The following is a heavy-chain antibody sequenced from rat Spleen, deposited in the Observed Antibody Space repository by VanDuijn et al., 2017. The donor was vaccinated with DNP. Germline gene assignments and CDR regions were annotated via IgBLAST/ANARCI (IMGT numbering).Heavy chain of an antibody. CDR2: IRYDGGTT. V-gene: IGHV5-22*01. Sequence: EVQLVESGGGLVQPGGSLKLSCLTSGFSFSDYYMAWVRQAPTKGLEWVAYIRYDGGTTYYGDSVKGRFTISRDNAKNTLYLQMNSLRSEDTATYYCARGSGGVRWYFDFWGPGTMVTVSS. J-gene: IGHJ1*01. D-gene: IGHD1-4*01. CDR3: ARGSGGVRWYFDF. CDR1: GFSFSDYY.